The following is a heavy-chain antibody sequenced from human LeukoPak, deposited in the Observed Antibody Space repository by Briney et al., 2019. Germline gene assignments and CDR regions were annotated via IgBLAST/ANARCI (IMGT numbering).Heavy chain of an antibody. D-gene: IGHD6-19*01. CDR2: IRYDGSNK. CDR3: AKEGYSSGWYEDY. V-gene: IGHV3-30*02. J-gene: IGHJ4*02. CDR1: GFTFSTYG. Sequence: PGGSLRPSCAPAGFTFSTYGIHWVPRAPGMGLEGVAFIRYDGSNKYYADSVKGRFTISRDNFMNTVYLQMNSLRPEDTAVYYCAKEGYSSGWYEDYWGQGTLVTVSS.